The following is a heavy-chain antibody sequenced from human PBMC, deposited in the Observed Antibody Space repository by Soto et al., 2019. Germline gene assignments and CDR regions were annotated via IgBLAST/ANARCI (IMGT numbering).Heavy chain of an antibody. J-gene: IGHJ4*02. CDR2: IYPGDSDT. Sequence: GESLKISCKGSGYRFTSYWIVWVRQMPGRGLEWMGIIYPGDSDTRYSPSFQGQVTISADKSISTAYLQWGSLKASDTAIYFCARGGGSYSFFDFWEQGTLVTIAS. CDR1: GYRFTSYW. CDR3: ARGGGSYSFFDF. D-gene: IGHD2-15*01. V-gene: IGHV5-51*01.